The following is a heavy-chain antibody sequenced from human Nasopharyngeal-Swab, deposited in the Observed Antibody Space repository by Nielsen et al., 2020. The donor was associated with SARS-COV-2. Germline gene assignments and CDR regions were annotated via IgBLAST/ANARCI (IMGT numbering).Heavy chain of an antibody. CDR3: VKDGYCTNGVCGFDAFDI. D-gene: IGHD2-8*01. CDR1: GFTFSRYW. J-gene: IGHJ3*02. Sequence: GESLKISCAASGFTFSRYWMHWVRQVPGKGLVWVSRIDTDGSTTDHADSVKGRFTISRDNAKNTLYLQMNSLRAEDTALYYCVKDGYCTNGVCGFDAFDIWGRGTMVTVSS. V-gene: IGHV3-74*01. CDR2: IDTDGSTT.